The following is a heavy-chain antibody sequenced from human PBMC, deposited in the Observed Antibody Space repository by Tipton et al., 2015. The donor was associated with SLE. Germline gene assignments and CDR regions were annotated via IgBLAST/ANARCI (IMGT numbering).Heavy chain of an antibody. Sequence: QSGAEVKKPGSSVKVSCKASEGTFSSYAISWVRQAPGQGLEWMGGIIPIFGTANYAPKFQGRVTITAGEATSTAYMELSSLGSEGTAVYYCARGGDQQLGGNWFDPWGQGTLVTVSS. CDR2: IIPIFGTA. CDR3: ARGGDQQLGGNWFDP. D-gene: IGHD6-13*01. V-gene: IGHV1-69*01. J-gene: IGHJ5*02. CDR1: EGTFSSYA.